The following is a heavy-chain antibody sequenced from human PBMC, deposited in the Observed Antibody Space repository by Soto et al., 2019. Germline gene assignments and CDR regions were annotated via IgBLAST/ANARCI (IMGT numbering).Heavy chain of an antibody. CDR1: GFTFSSDA. Sequence: GGSLILSCAASGFTFSSDAMHWVRQAPGKGLEWVAVISYDGSNKYYADSVKGRFTISRDNSKNTLYLQMNSLRAEDTAVYYCARESKGWDTAMVTGYWGQGTLVTVSS. D-gene: IGHD5-18*01. CDR3: ARESKGWDTAMVTGY. V-gene: IGHV3-30-3*01. CDR2: ISYDGSNK. J-gene: IGHJ4*02.